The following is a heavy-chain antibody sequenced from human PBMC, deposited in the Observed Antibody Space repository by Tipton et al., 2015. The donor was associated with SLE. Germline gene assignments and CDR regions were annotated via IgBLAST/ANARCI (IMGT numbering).Heavy chain of an antibody. J-gene: IGHJ3*02. D-gene: IGHD3-22*01. Sequence: GLVKPSETLSLTCTVSGGSISSHYWSWIRQPPGKGLEWIGYIYYSGSTNYNPSLKSRVTISVDTSKNQFSLKLSSVTAADTAVYYCARDYHYDSSRRASDIWGQGTMVTVSS. CDR3: ARDYHYDSSRRASDI. CDR1: GGSISSHY. V-gene: IGHV4-59*11. CDR2: IYYSGST.